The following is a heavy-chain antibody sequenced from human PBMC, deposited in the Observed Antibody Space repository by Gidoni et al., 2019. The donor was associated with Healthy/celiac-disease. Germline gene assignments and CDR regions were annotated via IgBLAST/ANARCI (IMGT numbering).Heavy chain of an antibody. CDR3: AREGGVVPADGGNWFDP. CDR1: GFTFSSYG. Sequence: QVQLVESGGGVVQPGRSLRLACAASGFTFSSYGMHWVRQAPGQWLEWVAFILYYGSNKYYADSVKGRFTISRDNSKNTLYLQMNSLRAEDTAVYYCAREGGVVPADGGNWFDPWGQGTLVTVSS. J-gene: IGHJ5*02. CDR2: ILYYGSNK. D-gene: IGHD2-2*01. V-gene: IGHV3-33*01.